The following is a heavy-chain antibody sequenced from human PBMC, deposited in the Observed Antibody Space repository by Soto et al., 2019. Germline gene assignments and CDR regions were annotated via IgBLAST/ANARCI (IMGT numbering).Heavy chain of an antibody. CDR2: INSDGSST. CDR1: GFSFSGYW. Sequence: EVQLVESGGGLVQPGGSLRLSCVDSGFSFSGYWMHWVRQAPGKGLVWVSRINSDGSSTSYADSVRGRLTISRENAKNTLYLQINSLRTEDTAVYYCARVGLTGTTRPYFDYWGQGTLVTVSS. V-gene: IGHV3-74*01. J-gene: IGHJ4*02. CDR3: ARVGLTGTTRPYFDY. D-gene: IGHD1-7*01.